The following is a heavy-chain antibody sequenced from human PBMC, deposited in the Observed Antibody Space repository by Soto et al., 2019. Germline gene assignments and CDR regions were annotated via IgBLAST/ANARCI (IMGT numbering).Heavy chain of an antibody. J-gene: IGHJ6*02. CDR1: GFTFSSYA. V-gene: IGHV3-30-3*01. CDR2: ISYDGSNK. CDR3: ARGGLRFLEWLASSMDV. Sequence: PGGSLILSCAASGFTFSSYAMHWVLQAPGKGLEWVAIISYDGSNKYYADSVKGRFTISRDNSKNTLYLQMNSLRAEDTAVYYCARGGLRFLEWLASSMDVWDQGTTVTV. D-gene: IGHD3-3*01.